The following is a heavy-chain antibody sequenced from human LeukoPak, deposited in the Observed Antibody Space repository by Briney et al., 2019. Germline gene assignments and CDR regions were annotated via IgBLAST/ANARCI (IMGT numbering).Heavy chain of an antibody. CDR2: INPSGGST. Sequence: ASVKVSCKAFGYTFTTYYMHWVQQAPGQGLEWMGIINPSGGSTFYAQKFQGRVTMTRDTSTSTVYMELSSLRSEDTAVYYCARRYCSGGSCSFEYWGQGTLVTVSS. V-gene: IGHV1-46*01. J-gene: IGHJ4*02. CDR1: GYTFTTYY. CDR3: ARRYCSGGSCSFEY. D-gene: IGHD2-15*01.